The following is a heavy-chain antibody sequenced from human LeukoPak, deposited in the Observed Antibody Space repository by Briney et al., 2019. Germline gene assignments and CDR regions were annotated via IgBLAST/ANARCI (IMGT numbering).Heavy chain of an antibody. V-gene: IGHV4-34*01. CDR1: GGSFSDYY. J-gene: IGHJ3*02. Sequence: KPSETLSLTYAVYGGSFSDYYFTWIRQPPGKGLEWIGDINHSGNSSYNKSLKRRVTISVDTSKNQVSLELNSVTAADAAVYYCGMFAVIVGGGLDIWGQGTVVTVSS. CDR3: GMFAVIVGGGLDI. CDR2: INHSGNS. D-gene: IGHD1-26*01.